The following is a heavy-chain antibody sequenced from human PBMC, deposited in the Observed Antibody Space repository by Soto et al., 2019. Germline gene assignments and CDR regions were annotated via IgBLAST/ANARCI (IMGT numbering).Heavy chain of an antibody. CDR3: AGSYYDFWSGYENLYGMDV. CDR2: ISYDGSNK. V-gene: IGHV3-30-3*01. D-gene: IGHD3-3*01. J-gene: IGHJ6*02. Sequence: QVQLVESGGGVVQPGRSLRLSCEASGFTFSSYAMPWVGQAPGRGLEWVAVISYDGSNKYYADSVKGRFTISRENAKNTLYLQMNSLRAEDTAVYYCAGSYYDFWSGYENLYGMDVWGQGTTVTVSS. CDR1: GFTFSSYA.